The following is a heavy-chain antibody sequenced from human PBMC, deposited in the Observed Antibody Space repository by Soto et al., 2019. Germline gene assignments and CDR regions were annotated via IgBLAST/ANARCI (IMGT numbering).Heavy chain of an antibody. V-gene: IGHV1-2*04. CDR2: INPNSGGT. Sequence: ASVKVSCKASGDTFTGYYMHWVRQAPGQGLEWMGWINPNSGGTNYAQKFQGWVTMTRDTSISTAYMELSRLRSDDTAGYYCARAFDGFWSGYRSGGMDVWGQGTTVTVSS. J-gene: IGHJ6*02. CDR1: GDTFTGYY. D-gene: IGHD3-3*01. CDR3: ARAFDGFWSGYRSGGMDV.